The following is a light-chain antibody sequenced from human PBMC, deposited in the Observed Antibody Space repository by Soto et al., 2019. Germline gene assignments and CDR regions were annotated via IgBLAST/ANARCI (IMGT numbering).Light chain of an antibody. V-gene: IGLV4-69*01. Sequence: QSVLTQSPSASASLGASVKLTCTLSSGHSSYAIAWHQQQPEKGPRYLMKVNRDGSHSKGDGIPDRFSGSSSGAGRYLTISSLQSEDEADYYCQTWGTGSWVFGGGTQLTVL. CDR2: VNRDGSH. J-gene: IGLJ3*02. CDR3: QTWGTGSWV. CDR1: SGHSSYA.